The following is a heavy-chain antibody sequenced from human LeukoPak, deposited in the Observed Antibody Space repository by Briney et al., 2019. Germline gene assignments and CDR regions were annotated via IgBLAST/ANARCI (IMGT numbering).Heavy chain of an antibody. Sequence: GASVKVSCKASGYTFTDYYMHWVQQAPGKGLEWMGRVDPEDGETIYAEKFQGRVTITADTSTDTAYMELSSLRSEDTAVYYCAKVRRVVIQRHILDYWGQGTLVTVSS. D-gene: IGHD3-3*01. CDR3: AKVRRVVIQRHILDY. CDR2: VDPEDGET. CDR1: GYTFTDYY. J-gene: IGHJ4*02. V-gene: IGHV1-69-2*01.